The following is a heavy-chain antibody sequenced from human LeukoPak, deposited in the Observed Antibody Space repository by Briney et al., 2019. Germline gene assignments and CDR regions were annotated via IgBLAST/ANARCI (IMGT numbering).Heavy chain of an antibody. CDR1: GGSISSYY. CDR3: ARVMSRGWAFDI. J-gene: IGHJ3*02. Sequence: PSETLSLTCTVSGGSISSYYWSWIRQPPGKGLEWIGYIDYSGSTNYNPSLKSRVTISVDTSKNQFSLKLSSVTAADTAVYYCARVMSRGWAFDIWGQGTMVTVSS. D-gene: IGHD2-15*01. CDR2: IDYSGST. V-gene: IGHV4-59*01.